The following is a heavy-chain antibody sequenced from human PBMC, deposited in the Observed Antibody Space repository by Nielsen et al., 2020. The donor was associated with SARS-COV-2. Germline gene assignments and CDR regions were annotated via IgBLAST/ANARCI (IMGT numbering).Heavy chain of an antibody. CDR1: GFTFNSYA. CDR2: ITGNGDDT. J-gene: IGHJ2*01. CDR3: VGDQSDTTWFSWFFDL. Sequence: GESLKISCSGSGFTFNSYAIHWVRQAPGQRLEHVSAITGNGDDTYYVHSVRDRFTISRDNSKNTVYLRMSSLRAEDTAVYFCVGDQSDTTWFSWFFDLWCRGTLVSVSS. V-gene: IGHV3-64D*09. D-gene: IGHD3-9*01.